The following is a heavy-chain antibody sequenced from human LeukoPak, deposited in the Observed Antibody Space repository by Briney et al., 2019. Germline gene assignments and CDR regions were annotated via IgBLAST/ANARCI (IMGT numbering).Heavy chain of an antibody. CDR2: IKHDGSED. CDR1: GFTFSSYW. Sequence: GGSLRLSCAASGFTFSSYWMTWVRQTPGKGLEWVANIKHDGSEDYFVDSVKGRFTISRDNAENSLHLQMSSLRAEDTAVYYCARSTNYGGHAFFDYWGQGILVIVSS. V-gene: IGHV3-7*01. CDR3: ARSTNYGGHAFFDY. J-gene: IGHJ4*02. D-gene: IGHD4/OR15-4a*01.